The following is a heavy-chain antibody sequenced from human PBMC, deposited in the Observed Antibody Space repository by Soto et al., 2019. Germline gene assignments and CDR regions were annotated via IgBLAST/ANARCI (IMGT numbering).Heavy chain of an antibody. D-gene: IGHD4-17*01. CDR2: IYDSGST. CDR1: GGSLSSYY. J-gene: IGHJ4*02. CDR3: ARHDYGDYGTIDH. V-gene: IGHV4-59*01. Sequence: PSETLSLTCTVAGGSLSSYYLSWIRPPPGKGLEWIGYIYDSGSTNYNPSLKSRVTISVDTSKNQFSLKLSSVTAADTAVYYCARHDYGDYGTIDHWGQGTLVTVSS.